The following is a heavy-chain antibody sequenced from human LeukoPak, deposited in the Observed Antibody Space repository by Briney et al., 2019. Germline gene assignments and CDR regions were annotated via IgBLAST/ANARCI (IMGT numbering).Heavy chain of an antibody. J-gene: IGHJ5*02. V-gene: IGHV4-59*01. CDR2: VSYSGST. D-gene: IGHD1-7*01. CDR3: ARGNWNYASFWFDP. CDR1: GGSISSYY. Sequence: SETLSLTCTVSGGSISSYYWSWIRQPPGRGLEWIGYVSYSGSTNYNPSLKSRVSISVETSKNQFSLKLSSVTAADTAVYYCARGNWNYASFWFDPWGQGTLVSVSS.